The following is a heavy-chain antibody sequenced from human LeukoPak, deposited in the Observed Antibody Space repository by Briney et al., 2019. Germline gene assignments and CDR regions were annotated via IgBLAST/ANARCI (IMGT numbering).Heavy chain of an antibody. CDR2: ISSSGSSI. V-gene: IGHV3-48*01. CDR3: ARGASASWYFDY. J-gene: IGHJ4*02. Sequence: GGSLRLSCAASGFTFSSYSMNWVRQAPGKGLEWVSYISSSGSSIYNADSVKGQFTISRDNAKNSLYLQMNSLRAEDTAVYYCARGASASWYFDYWGQGTLVTVSS. CDR1: GFTFSSYS. D-gene: IGHD1-26*01.